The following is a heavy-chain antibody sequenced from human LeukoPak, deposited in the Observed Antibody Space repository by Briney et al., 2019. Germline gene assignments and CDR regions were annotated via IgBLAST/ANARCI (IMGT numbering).Heavy chain of an antibody. CDR1: GFTLSIYS. V-gene: IGHV3-21*01. D-gene: IGHD5-24*01. J-gene: IGHJ4*02. CDR3: AREGDGYNSPIDY. CDR2: ISSSSLYI. Sequence: GGSLRLSRAASGFTLSIYSLNWVRQAPGKGLEWVSSISSSSLYIYYADSVKGRFTISRDNAKNSLFLQMNSLRAEDTAVYYCAREGDGYNSPIDYWGQGTLVTVSS.